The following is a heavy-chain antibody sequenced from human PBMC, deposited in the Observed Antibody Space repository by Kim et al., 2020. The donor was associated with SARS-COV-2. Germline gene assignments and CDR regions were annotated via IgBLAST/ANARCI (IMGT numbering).Heavy chain of an antibody. V-gene: IGHV3-23*01. CDR1: GFTFNNYA. D-gene: IGHD3-10*01. CDR3: ATANGSGTYWVF. Sequence: GGSLRLSCAASGFTFNNYAMTWVRQAPGKGLEWVSTVTSGGGSANYADSVKGRFTISRDNSKNSLYLQMISLRAEDTALYYCATANGSGTYWVFWGQGTLVTVSS. CDR2: VTSGGGSA. J-gene: IGHJ4*02.